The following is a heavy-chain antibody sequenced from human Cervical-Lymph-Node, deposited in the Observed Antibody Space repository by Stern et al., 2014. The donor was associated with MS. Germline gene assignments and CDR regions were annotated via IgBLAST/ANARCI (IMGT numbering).Heavy chain of an antibody. Sequence: QVQRVESGGGVVQPGTSLRLSCAASGFTLSSYGMHWVRQAPGKGLEWVALIWHDGSNKYYAGSVKGRFTISRDNSKDTVYLQMNSLRVEDTALYYCARGGFCTDAACYEFDGMDVWGQGTTVTVPS. CDR1: GFTLSSYG. V-gene: IGHV3-33*01. J-gene: IGHJ6*02. CDR3: ARGGFCTDAACYEFDGMDV. CDR2: IWHDGSNK. D-gene: IGHD2-8*01.